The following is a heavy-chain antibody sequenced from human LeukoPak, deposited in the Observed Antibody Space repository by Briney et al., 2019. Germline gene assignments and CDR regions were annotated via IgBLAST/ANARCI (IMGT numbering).Heavy chain of an antibody. D-gene: IGHD3-16*02. V-gene: IGHV3-30*18. CDR1: GFTFSSYG. Sequence: GGSLRLSCAASGFTFSSYGMHWVRQAPGKGLEWVAVISYDGSNKYYADSVKGRFTISRDNSKNTLYLQMNSLRAEDTAVYYRAKGRRLGELSFVYWGQGTLVTVSS. CDR3: AKGRRLGELSFVY. CDR2: ISYDGSNK. J-gene: IGHJ4*02.